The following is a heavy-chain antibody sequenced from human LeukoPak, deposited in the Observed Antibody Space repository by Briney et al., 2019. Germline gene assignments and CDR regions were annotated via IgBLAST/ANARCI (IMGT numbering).Heavy chain of an antibody. CDR1: GFTFSSYA. CDR2: ISYDGSNK. Sequence: GGSLRLSCAASGFTFSSYAMHWVRQAPGKGLEWVAVISYDGSNKYYADPVKGRFTISRDNSKNTLYLQMNSLRAEDTAVYYCARAGLYCSSTSCYGYFDYWGQGTLVTVSS. V-gene: IGHV3-30*04. CDR3: ARAGLYCSSTSCYGYFDY. D-gene: IGHD2-2*01. J-gene: IGHJ4*02.